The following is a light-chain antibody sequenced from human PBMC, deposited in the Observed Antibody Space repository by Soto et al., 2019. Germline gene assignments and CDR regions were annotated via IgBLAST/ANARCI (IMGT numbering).Light chain of an antibody. CDR3: QQYNNWPPWT. CDR2: GSS. J-gene: IGKJ1*01. Sequence: EIVMTQSQATLSVSPGKRATLSCRASQSVTSNLAWYQQKPGQAPRLLIYGSSTRSTGIPARFSGSGSGPEFTLTISSLQSEDFAVYYCQQYNNWPPWTFGQGTKVEIK. V-gene: IGKV3-15*01. CDR1: QSVTSN.